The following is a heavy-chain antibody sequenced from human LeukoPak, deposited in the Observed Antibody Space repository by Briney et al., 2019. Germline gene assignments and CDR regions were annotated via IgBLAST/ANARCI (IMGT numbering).Heavy chain of an antibody. V-gene: IGHV1-46*01. D-gene: IGHD6-25*01. CDR3: ARDMRSSELDY. CDR2: INPSGGST. CDR1: GYTFTSHY. J-gene: IGHJ4*02. Sequence: GASVKVSCKASGYTFTSHYMHWVRQAPGQGLEWMGIINPSGGSTTYAQKFQGRVTMTRDTSTSTVYMELSSLGSQDTAVYYCARDMRSSELDYWGQGTLVTVSS.